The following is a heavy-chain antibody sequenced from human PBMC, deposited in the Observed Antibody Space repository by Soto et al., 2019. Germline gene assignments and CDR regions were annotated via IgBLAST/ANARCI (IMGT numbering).Heavy chain of an antibody. V-gene: IGHV3-48*01. Sequence: PGGSLRLSCAASGFIFSSYSMNWVRQAPGKGLEWLSFINSGSKSIQYAESVQGRFTISRDNAKNSLYLQMTLVTAEDTAVYYCARDWLVPTAHPVWGQGTLVIVSS. D-gene: IGHD2-2*01. J-gene: IGHJ4*02. CDR3: ARDWLVPTAHPV. CDR1: GFIFSSYS. CDR2: INSGSKSI.